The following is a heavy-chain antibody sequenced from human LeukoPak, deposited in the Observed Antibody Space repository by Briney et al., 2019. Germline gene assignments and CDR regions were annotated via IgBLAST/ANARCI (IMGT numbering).Heavy chain of an antibody. V-gene: IGHV3-11*04. D-gene: IGHD3-10*01. CDR2: ISSSGSTI. CDR1: GFTFSDYY. J-gene: IGHJ6*02. Sequence: GGSLRLSCAASGFTFSDYYMSWIRQAPGKGLEWVSYISSSGSTIYYADSVKGRFTISRDNSKNTLYLQMNSLRAEDTAVYYCARDRGSGSYYTYYYGMDVWGQGTTVTVSS. CDR3: ARDRGSGSYYTYYYGMDV.